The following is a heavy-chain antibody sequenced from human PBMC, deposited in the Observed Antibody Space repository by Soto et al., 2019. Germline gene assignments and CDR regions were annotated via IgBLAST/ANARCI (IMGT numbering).Heavy chain of an antibody. D-gene: IGHD2-21*02. V-gene: IGHV1-69*02. CDR1: GGTFSSYT. CDR3: ARRRYCGADCYKYYYFGMDV. Sequence: QVQLVQSGAEVKKPGSSVRLSCTASGGTFSSYTLSWVRQAPGQGLEWMGRIIPILTITDYAQKFRGRITITADKSSSTAYMELSGLRSEDTAVYYCARRRYCGADCYKYYYFGMDVWGQGTTVTVSS. J-gene: IGHJ6*02. CDR2: IIPILTIT.